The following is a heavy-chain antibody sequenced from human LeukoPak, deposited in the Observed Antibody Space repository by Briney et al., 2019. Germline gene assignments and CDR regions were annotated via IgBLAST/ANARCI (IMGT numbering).Heavy chain of an antibody. CDR2: IYPGDSDT. D-gene: IGHD2-2*02. Sequence: GESLKISCKGSGYSFTSYWIGWVRQMPGKGLEWMGIIYPGDSDTRYSPSFQGQVTISADKSISTAYLQWSSLKASDTAMYYCARHWVGGYCSSTSCYTGLDYWGQGTLVTVSS. CDR3: ARHWVGGYCSSTSCYTGLDY. J-gene: IGHJ4*02. CDR1: GYSFTSYW. V-gene: IGHV5-51*01.